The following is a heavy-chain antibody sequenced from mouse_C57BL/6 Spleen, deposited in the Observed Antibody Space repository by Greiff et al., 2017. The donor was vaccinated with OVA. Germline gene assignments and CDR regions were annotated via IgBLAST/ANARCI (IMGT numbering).Heavy chain of an antibody. D-gene: IGHD2-4*01. V-gene: IGHV1-80*01. CDR3: ASRYDYDGGDY. Sequence: QVQLQQSGAELVKPGASVKISCKASGYAFSSYWMNWVKQRPGKGLEWIGQIYPGAGDANYNGKFKGKATLTADKSSSTAYMQLSSLTSEVSAVYFSASRYDYDGGDYWGQGTSVTVSS. J-gene: IGHJ4*01. CDR2: IYPGAGDA. CDR1: GYAFSSYW.